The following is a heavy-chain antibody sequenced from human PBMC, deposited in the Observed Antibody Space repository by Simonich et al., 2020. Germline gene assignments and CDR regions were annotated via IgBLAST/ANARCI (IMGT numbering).Heavy chain of an antibody. D-gene: IGHD3-10*01. CDR2: RNPNSGGT. CDR3: ARWPSIPASYGSGSYFDY. CDR1: GYTFTGYY. J-gene: IGHJ4*02. Sequence: QVQLVQSGAEAKKPGASVKVSCKAAGYTFTGYYMHWVRQAPGKGLDWMGWRNPNSGGTNYEQKFQGRVTMTRDTSTSTAYMELSRLRSDDTAVYYCARWPSIPASYGSGSYFDYWGQGTLVTVSS. V-gene: IGHV1-2*02.